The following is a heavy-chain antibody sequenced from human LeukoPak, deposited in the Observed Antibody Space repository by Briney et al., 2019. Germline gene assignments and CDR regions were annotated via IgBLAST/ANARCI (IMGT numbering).Heavy chain of an antibody. CDR3: VRDKDGYNF. CDR2: IDTDGKTT. J-gene: IGHJ4*02. Sequence: GGALRLSCAASGFTFNTYVMHGVRQAPGKGLVWVSRIDTDGKTTTYADSVKGRFTIPRDNAKNMLYLQMNSLRAEDTAVYYCVRDKDGYNFWGQGTLVSVSS. D-gene: IGHD5-24*01. CDR1: GFTFNTYV. V-gene: IGHV3-74*01.